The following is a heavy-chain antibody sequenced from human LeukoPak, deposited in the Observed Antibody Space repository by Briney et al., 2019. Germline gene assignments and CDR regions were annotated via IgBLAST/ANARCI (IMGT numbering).Heavy chain of an antibody. V-gene: IGHV1-69*04. CDR3: ARSLGYCSGGSCYGGAFDI. CDR2: IIPILGIA. CDR1: GGTFSSYA. J-gene: IGHJ3*02. Sequence: SVKVSFKASGGTFSSYAISWVRQAPGQGLEWMGRIIPILGIANYAQKFQGKVTITADKSTSTAYMELSSLRSEDTAVYYCARSLGYCSGGSCYGGAFDIWGQGTMVTVSS. D-gene: IGHD2-15*01.